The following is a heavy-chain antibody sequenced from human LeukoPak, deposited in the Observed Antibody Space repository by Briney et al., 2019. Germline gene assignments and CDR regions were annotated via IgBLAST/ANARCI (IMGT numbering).Heavy chain of an antibody. CDR2: INPNSGGT. D-gene: IGHD5-12*01. J-gene: IGHJ5*02. Sequence: ASVKVSCKASGYTFTGYYMHWVRQAPGQGLEWMGWINPNSGGTSYAQKFQGRVTMTRDTSISTAYMELSRLRSDDTAVYYCARDLNSGYDSYWFDPWGQGTLVTVSS. CDR1: GYTFTGYY. V-gene: IGHV1-2*02. CDR3: ARDLNSGYDSYWFDP.